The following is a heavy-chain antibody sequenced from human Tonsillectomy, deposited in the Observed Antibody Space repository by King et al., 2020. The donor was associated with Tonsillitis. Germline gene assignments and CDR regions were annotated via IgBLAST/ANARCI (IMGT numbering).Heavy chain of an antibody. J-gene: IGHJ3*01. D-gene: IGHD4-11*01. CDR2: ISSSSNYI. Sequence: VQLVESGGGLVKPGGSLRLSCAASGFTFSSYSMNWVRQAPGKGLEWVSSISSSSNYIYYADSVKGRFTISRDNAKNSLYLQMNSLRAEDTAVYYCAREERLGGAFDLWGQGTMVTVSS. V-gene: IGHV3-21*01. CDR3: AREERLGGAFDL. CDR1: GFTFSSYS.